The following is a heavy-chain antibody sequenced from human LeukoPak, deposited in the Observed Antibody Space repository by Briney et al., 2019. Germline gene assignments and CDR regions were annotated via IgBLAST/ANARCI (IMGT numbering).Heavy chain of an antibody. CDR1: GFTFSSYG. D-gene: IGHD3-22*01. CDR2: ISYDGSNK. V-gene: IGHV3-30*18. J-gene: IGHJ4*02. Sequence: PGGSLRLSCAASGFTFSSYGMHWVRQAPGKGLEWVAVISYDGSNKYYADSVKGRFTISRDNSKNTLYLQMNSLRAEDTAVYYCAKDRYDSSGYYDYWGQGTLVTVSS. CDR3: AKDRYDSSGYYDY.